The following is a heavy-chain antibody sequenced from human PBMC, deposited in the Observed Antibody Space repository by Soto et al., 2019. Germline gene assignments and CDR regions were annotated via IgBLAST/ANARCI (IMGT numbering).Heavy chain of an antibody. V-gene: IGHV3-23*01. CDR1: GFTFRNYA. J-gene: IGHJ5*01. D-gene: IGHD4-17*01. CDR2: IGGGGSST. CDR3: AKDLSRWPHYAFDS. Sequence: GGSLRLSCTASGFTFRNYAMSWVRQAPGKGLEWVSAIGGGGSSTYYADPVKGRFTISRDNSKNALYMQMNGLRPEDTAVYYCAKDLSRWPHYAFDSWGQGTLVTVSS.